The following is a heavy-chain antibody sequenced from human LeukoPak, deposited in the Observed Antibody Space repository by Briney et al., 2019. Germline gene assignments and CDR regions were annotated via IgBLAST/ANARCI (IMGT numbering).Heavy chain of an antibody. CDR2: ISYDGSNK. CDR1: GFTFSSYA. J-gene: IGHJ4*02. CDR3: ARDGGGVLLWFGESIDY. Sequence: QLGGSLRLSCAASGFTFSSYAMHWVRQAPGKGLEWVAVISYDGSNKYYADSVKGRFTISRDNSKNTLYLQMNSLRAEDTAVYYCARDGGGVLLWFGESIDYWGQGTLVTVSS. V-gene: IGHV3-30-3*01. D-gene: IGHD3-10*01.